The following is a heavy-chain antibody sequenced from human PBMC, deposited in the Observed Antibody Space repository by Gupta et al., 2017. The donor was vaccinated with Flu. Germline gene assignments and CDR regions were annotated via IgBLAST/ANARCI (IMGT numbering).Heavy chain of an antibody. Sequence: EWVGRIKSKTDGGTTDYAAPVKGRFTISRDDSKNTLYLQMNSLKTEDTAVYYCTTNIVVVPAANSLFQHKKPYYYYYMDVWGKGTTVTVSS. J-gene: IGHJ6*03. CDR3: TTNIVVVPAANSLFQHKKPYYYYYMDV. V-gene: IGHV3-15*01. CDR2: IKSKTDGGTT. D-gene: IGHD2-2*01.